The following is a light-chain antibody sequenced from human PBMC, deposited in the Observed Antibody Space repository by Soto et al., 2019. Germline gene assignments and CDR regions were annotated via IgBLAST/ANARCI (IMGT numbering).Light chain of an antibody. CDR2: EDN. V-gene: IGLV6-57*04. J-gene: IGLJ2*01. CDR1: SGTIASNY. CDR3: QSYDNNSDVV. Sequence: NFMLTQPHSVSESPGKTVTISCTRSSGTIASNYVQWYQQRPGTAPTTVIYEDNQRPSGVPDRFSGSIDSSSNSASLTISGLKAEDEAEYYCQSYDNNSDVVFGGGTKLTVL.